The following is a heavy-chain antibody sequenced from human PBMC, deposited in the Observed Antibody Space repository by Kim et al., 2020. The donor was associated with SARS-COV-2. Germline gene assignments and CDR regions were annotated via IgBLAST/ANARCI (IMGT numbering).Heavy chain of an antibody. CDR2: IDPSDSYT. CDR3: ARLRDYYDSSGYYHFDY. V-gene: IGHV5-10-1*01. J-gene: IGHJ4*02. Sequence: GESLKISCKGSGYSFTSYWISWVRQMPGKGLEWMGRIDPSDSYTNYSPSFQGHVTISADKSISTAYLQWSSLKASDTAMYYCARLRDYYDSSGYYHFDYWGQGTLVTVSS. D-gene: IGHD3-22*01. CDR1: GYSFTSYW.